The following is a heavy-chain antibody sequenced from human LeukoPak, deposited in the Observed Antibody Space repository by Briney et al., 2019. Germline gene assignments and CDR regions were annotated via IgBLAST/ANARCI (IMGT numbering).Heavy chain of an antibody. CDR2: ISADNGFT. CDR3: ANLAGVVAGLDP. CDR1: GXXXXXXG. V-gene: IGHV1-18*01. Sequence: KXXCKASGXXXXXXGXNWVRQXPXQGXEXMGWISADNGFTASAQNLQGRVTMTTDTSTNTAYMELRSLRSDDTAVYYCANLAGVVAGLDPWGQGTLVTVSS. J-gene: IGHJ5*02. D-gene: IGHD6-19*01.